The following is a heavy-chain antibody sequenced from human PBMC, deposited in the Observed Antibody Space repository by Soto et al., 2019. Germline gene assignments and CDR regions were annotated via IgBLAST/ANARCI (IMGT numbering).Heavy chain of an antibody. CDR2: ISSGSHYI. V-gene: IGHV3-21*01. D-gene: IGHD6-19*01. Sequence: ESLRLSCAASGFTYSFSRMNWVRQAPGKGLEWVSSISSGSHYIYYADSVKGRFTVSRDNAKNALYLQMNSLRAEDTAVYYCARDGSGWSRDCWGQGTLVTVSS. CDR3: ARDGSGWSRDC. J-gene: IGHJ4*02. CDR1: GFTYSFSR.